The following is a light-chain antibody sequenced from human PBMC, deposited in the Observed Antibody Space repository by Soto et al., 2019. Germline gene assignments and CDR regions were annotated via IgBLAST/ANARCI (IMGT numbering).Light chain of an antibody. CDR3: QQYDSFSVT. CDR2: KAS. Sequence: DIQMTRSPSTLSASVGDRVTITCRASQNISRWLAWYQQKPGKAPKVLMYKASSLESGVPSRFSGSGSGTEFTLTISSLQPDDFASYYCQQYDSFSVTFGQGTKVEIK. CDR1: QNISRW. V-gene: IGKV1-5*03. J-gene: IGKJ1*01.